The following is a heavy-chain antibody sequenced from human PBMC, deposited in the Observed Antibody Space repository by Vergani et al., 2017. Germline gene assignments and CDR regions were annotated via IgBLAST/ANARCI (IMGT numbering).Heavy chain of an antibody. CDR1: GYTFTSYD. Sequence: QVQLVQSGAEVKKPGASVKVSCKASGYTFTSYDINWVRQATGQGLEWMGRIIPILGTANYAQKFQGRVTITADESTSTAYMELSSLRSEDTAVYYCAREGDSTLSDYWGQGTLVTVSS. V-gene: IGHV1-69*11. J-gene: IGHJ4*02. CDR3: AREGDSTLSDY. CDR2: IIPILGTA. D-gene: IGHD2-21*02.